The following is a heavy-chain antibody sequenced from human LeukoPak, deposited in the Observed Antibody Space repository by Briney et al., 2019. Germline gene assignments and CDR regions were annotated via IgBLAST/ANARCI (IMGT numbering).Heavy chain of an antibody. CDR1: GYSFTSYW. J-gene: IGHJ1*01. Sequence: AGESLKISCKGSGYSFTSYWIGWVRQMPGKGLEWMGIIYPGDSDTRYSPSFQGQVTISADKSISTAYLQWSSLKASDTAMYYCARLYYYDSSGYYYHYFQHWGQGTLVTVSS. CDR3: ARLYYYDSSGYYYHYFQH. D-gene: IGHD3-22*01. CDR2: IYPGDSDT. V-gene: IGHV5-51*01.